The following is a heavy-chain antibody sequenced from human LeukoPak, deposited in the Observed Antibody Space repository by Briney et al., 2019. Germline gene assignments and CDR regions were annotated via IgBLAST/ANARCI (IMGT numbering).Heavy chain of an antibody. CDR1: GYTFTGYY. Sequence: EASVKVSCKASGYTFTGYYMHWVRQAPGQGLGWMGWINPNSGGTNYAQKFQGRVTMTRDTSISTAHMELNRLRSDDTAVYYCAKSGIAVAGTDYWGQGTLVTVSS. V-gene: IGHV1-2*02. D-gene: IGHD6-19*01. J-gene: IGHJ4*02. CDR3: AKSGIAVAGTDY. CDR2: INPNSGGT.